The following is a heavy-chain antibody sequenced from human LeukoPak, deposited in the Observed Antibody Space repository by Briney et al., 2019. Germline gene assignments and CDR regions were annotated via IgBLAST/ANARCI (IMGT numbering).Heavy chain of an antibody. CDR1: GFTFSSNY. CDR3: ARVGDYGGNIWFDP. V-gene: IGHV3-53*01. Sequence: GGSLRLSCAASGFTFSSNYMSWVRQAPGKGLEWVSVIYSGGSTYYADSVKGRFTISRDNSKNTLYLQMNSLRAEDTAVYYCARVGDYGGNIWFDPWGQGTLVTVSS. J-gene: IGHJ5*02. D-gene: IGHD4-23*01. CDR2: IYSGGST.